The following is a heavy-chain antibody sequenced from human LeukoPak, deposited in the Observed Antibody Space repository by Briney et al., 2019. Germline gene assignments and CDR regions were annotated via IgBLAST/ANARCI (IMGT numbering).Heavy chain of an antibody. Sequence: SETLSLTCTVSGGSISSSSYYWGWIRQPPGKGLEWIGSIYYSGSTYYNPSLKSRVTISVDTSKNQFSLKLSSVTAADTAVYYCARLAARPSNFDYWGQGTLVTVSS. J-gene: IGHJ4*02. V-gene: IGHV4-39*01. CDR2: IYYSGST. D-gene: IGHD6-6*01. CDR1: GGSISSSSYY. CDR3: ARLAARPSNFDY.